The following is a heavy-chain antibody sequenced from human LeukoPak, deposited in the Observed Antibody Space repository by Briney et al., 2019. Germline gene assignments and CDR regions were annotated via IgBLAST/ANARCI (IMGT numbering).Heavy chain of an antibody. CDR1: GHTFTGYY. CDR3: ARDRILPATAIFYYYYYYMDV. V-gene: IGHV1-2*02. Sequence: ASVKVSCKASGHTFTGYYMHWVRQAPGQGLEWMGWINPNSGGTNYAQKFQGRVTMTRDTSISTAYMELSRLRSDDTAVYYCARDRILPATAIFYYYYYYMDVWGKGTTVTVSS. J-gene: IGHJ6*03. D-gene: IGHD2-21*02. CDR2: INPNSGGT.